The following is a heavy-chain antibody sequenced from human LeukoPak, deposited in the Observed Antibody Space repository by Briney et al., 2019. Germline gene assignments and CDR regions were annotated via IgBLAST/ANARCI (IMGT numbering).Heavy chain of an antibody. CDR1: GGSITSGSYY. CDR3: ARGRLGDSFDY. D-gene: IGHD3-16*01. CDR2: IYSSGST. Sequence: SETLSLTCIVSGGSITSGSYYWNWIRQPAGKGQEWIGRIYSSGSTNYNPSLKSRVTISVDTSKNQFSLNLNSVTAADTAVYYCARGRLGDSFDYWGQGILVTVSS. J-gene: IGHJ4*02. V-gene: IGHV4-61*02.